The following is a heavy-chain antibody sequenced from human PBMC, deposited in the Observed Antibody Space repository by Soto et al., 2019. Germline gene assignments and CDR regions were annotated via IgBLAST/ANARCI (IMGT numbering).Heavy chain of an antibody. V-gene: IGHV3-23*01. D-gene: IGHD3-16*01. CDR1: GFTFSSYV. Sequence: EVQLLESGGGLVQPGGSLRLSCAASGFTFSSYVMSWVRQAPGKGLEWVSAVSGTGNSAYYADSVKGRFTVSRDNSKNTLYLQMNSLRVEDTAIYYCASPGDPDFWGQGTLVTVSS. J-gene: IGHJ4*02. CDR3: ASPGDPDF. CDR2: VSGTGNSA.